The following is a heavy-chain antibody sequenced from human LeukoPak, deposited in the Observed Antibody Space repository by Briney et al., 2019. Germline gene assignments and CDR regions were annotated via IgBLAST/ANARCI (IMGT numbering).Heavy chain of an antibody. CDR3: AQAGITMVRGVPDY. J-gene: IGHJ4*02. Sequence: GGSLRLSCAASGFTFTSYAMSWVRQAPGKGLEWVSAISGSGGSTYYADSVKGRFTISRDNSKNTLYLQMNSLRAEDTAVYYCAQAGITMVRGVPDYWGQGTLVTVSS. D-gene: IGHD3-10*01. V-gene: IGHV3-23*01. CDR2: ISGSGGST. CDR1: GFTFTSYA.